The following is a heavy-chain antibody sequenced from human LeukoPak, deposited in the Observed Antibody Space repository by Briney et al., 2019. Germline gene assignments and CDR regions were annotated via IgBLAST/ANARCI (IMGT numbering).Heavy chain of an antibody. J-gene: IGHJ4*02. D-gene: IGHD2-15*01. CDR1: GYTFTSYD. V-gene: IGHV1-8*01. CDR2: MNPNSGNT. Sequence: ASVKVSCKASGYTFTSYDINWVRQAPGQGLEWMGWMNPNSGNTGYAQKFQGRVTMTRDTSTSTVYMELSSLRSEDTAVYYCARDLYCSGGSCLYYFDYWGQGTLVTVSS. CDR3: ARDLYCSGGSCLYYFDY.